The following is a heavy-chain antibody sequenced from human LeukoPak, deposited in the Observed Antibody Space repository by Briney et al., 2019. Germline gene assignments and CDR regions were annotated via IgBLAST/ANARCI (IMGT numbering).Heavy chain of an antibody. Sequence: ASVKVSCKASGYTFTSYGISWVRQAPGQGLERMGWISAYNGNTNYAQKLQGRVTMTTDTSTSTAYMELRSLRSDDTAVYYCARSGLRDTDQYRTFDLWGRGTLVTVSS. D-gene: IGHD5-18*01. V-gene: IGHV1-18*01. CDR1: GYTFTSYG. J-gene: IGHJ2*01. CDR3: ARSGLRDTDQYRTFDL. CDR2: ISAYNGNT.